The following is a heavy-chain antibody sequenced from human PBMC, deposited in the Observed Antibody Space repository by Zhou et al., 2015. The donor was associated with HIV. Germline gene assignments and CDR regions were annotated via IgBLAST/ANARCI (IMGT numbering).Heavy chain of an antibody. J-gene: IGHJ4*02. V-gene: IGHV1-24*01. D-gene: IGHD3-10*01. CDR1: GYSLTELS. Sequence: QVQVVQSGAEVKKPGASVKVSCKVSGYSLTELSMHWVRQAPGKGLEWMGGFDREDGKRIYAQKFQGRITLTEDTSTDTTYMELSSLRSEDTAVYFCATDALGLGELSAGWRFWGQGTLVTVSS. CDR3: ATDALGLGELSAGWRF. CDR2: FDREDGKR.